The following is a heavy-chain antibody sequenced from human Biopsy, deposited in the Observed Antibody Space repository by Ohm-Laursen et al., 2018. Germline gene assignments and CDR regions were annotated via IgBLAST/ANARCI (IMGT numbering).Heavy chain of an antibody. V-gene: IGHV4-59*02. Sequence: LETLSLTCSVSGGSVRGYYWSWIRQTSGTGLEWIGHISHTGYTSYKSSLKSRVTISLDTFRKHFSLRLTSLAAADTAVYYCARGSNEYGGLYFPHWGQGTLVTVSS. CDR2: ISHTGYT. J-gene: IGHJ1*01. CDR1: GGSVRGYY. CDR3: ARGSNEYGGLYFPH. D-gene: IGHD4-23*01.